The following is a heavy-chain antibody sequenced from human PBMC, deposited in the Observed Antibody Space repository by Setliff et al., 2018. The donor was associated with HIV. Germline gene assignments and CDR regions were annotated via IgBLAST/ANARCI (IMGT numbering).Heavy chain of an antibody. J-gene: IGHJ4*02. D-gene: IGHD6-19*01. CDR3: ARAPYVAVAGTSGFDY. CDR2: INPNSGGT. Sequence: ASVKVSCKASGYTFAGYYMHWVRQAPGQGLEWMGWINPNSGGTNYAQKFQVWVTMTRDTSISTAYMELSRLRSDDTAVYYCARAPYVAVAGTSGFDYWGQGTLVTVSS. V-gene: IGHV1-2*04. CDR1: GYTFAGYY.